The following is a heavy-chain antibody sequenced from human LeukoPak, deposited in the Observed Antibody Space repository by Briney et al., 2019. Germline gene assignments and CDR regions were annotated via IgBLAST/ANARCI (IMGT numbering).Heavy chain of an antibody. Sequence: ASVKVSCKASGYTFTKYGFGWVRQAPGQGLEWMGWISAYNGNTKYAEKFQGRVTMTTDTSTSTADMELRSLRSDDTAVYYCVIDRSYSSGWYPRGYFDYWGQGTLVTVSS. CDR1: GYTFTKYG. CDR2: ISAYNGNT. V-gene: IGHV1-18*01. CDR3: VIDRSYSSGWYPRGYFDY. J-gene: IGHJ4*02. D-gene: IGHD6-19*01.